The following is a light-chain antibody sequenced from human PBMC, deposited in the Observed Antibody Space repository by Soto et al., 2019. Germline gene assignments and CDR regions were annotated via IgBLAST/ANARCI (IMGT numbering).Light chain of an antibody. J-gene: IGLJ2*01. CDR3: AAWDDSLNGRV. CDR2: SDN. Sequence: QSVLTQPPSASGTPGQRVTISCSGSSSNIGSNTVNWYQQLPGTAPKLLIYSDNQRPSGVPDRFSGSKSGTSASLAISGLQSEEEADYYCAAWDDSLNGRVFGGGTKVTVL. CDR1: SSNIGSNT. V-gene: IGLV1-44*01.